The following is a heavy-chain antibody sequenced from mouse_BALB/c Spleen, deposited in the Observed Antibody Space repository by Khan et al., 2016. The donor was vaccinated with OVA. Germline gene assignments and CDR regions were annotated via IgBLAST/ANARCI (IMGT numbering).Heavy chain of an antibody. V-gene: IGHV1S137*01. CDR1: GYTFTDYA. Sequence: QVQLKESGPELVRPGESVKISCKGSGYTFTDYAMHWVKQSHAKSLEWIGVISIYYDNINYNQKLKGKATMTVDKSSSTAYMELARLTSEDSAIYYYARGGQWLRRGGGISDYWGQGTTLTVSS. CDR3: ARGGQWLRRGGGISDY. CDR2: ISIYYDNI. J-gene: IGHJ2*01. D-gene: IGHD2-2*01.